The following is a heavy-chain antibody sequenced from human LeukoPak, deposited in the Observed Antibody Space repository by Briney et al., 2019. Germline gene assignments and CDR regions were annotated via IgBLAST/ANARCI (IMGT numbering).Heavy chain of an antibody. CDR2: VWHDGENK. V-gene: IGHV3-33*01. Sequence: GGSLRLSCAASGFTFSNYAINWVRQGPGRGLEWVAIVWHDGENKFYADSVKGRFTVSRDNSKNTVYLQMNSLRADDTAVYYCARDAGGAFGNYVNYFDYWGQGTLVTVSS. CDR3: ARDAGGAFGNYVNYFDY. D-gene: IGHD4-11*01. CDR1: GFTFSNYA. J-gene: IGHJ4*02.